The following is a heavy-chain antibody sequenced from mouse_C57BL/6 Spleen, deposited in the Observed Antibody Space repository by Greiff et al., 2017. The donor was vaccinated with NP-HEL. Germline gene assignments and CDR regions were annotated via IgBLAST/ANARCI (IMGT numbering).Heavy chain of an antibody. V-gene: IGHV5-17*01. CDR2: ISSGSSTI. J-gene: IGHJ2*01. Sequence: EVQGVESGGGLVKPGGSLKLSCAASGFTFSDYGMHWVRQAPEKGLEWVAYISSGSSTIYYADTVKGRFTISRDNAKNTLFLQMSSLRSEDTAMYYCAREYYSNSREGYYFDYWGQGTTLTVSS. D-gene: IGHD2-5*01. CDR3: AREYYSNSREGYYFDY. CDR1: GFTFSDYG.